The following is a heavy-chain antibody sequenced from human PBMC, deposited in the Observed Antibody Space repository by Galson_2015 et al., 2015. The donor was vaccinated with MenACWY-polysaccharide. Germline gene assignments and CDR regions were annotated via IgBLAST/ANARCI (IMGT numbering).Heavy chain of an antibody. Sequence: SLRLSCAASGFTFSSYAMSWVRQAPGKGLEWVTAISGSGRSTYYADSVKGRFTISRDNSKNTLYLQMNSLRAEDTAVYYCARDVMIVVSSDYWGQGTLVTVS. CDR1: GFTFSSYA. V-gene: IGHV3-23*01. D-gene: IGHD3-22*01. CDR2: ISGSGRST. J-gene: IGHJ4*02. CDR3: ARDVMIVVSSDY.